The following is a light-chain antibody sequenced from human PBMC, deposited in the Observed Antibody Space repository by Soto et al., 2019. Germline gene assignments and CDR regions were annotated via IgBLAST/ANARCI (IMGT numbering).Light chain of an antibody. CDR2: DAS. CDR1: QSVSSD. V-gene: IGKV3-11*01. CDR3: QQRSTPELT. Sequence: EIVLTQSPATLSLSPGERATLSCRASQSVSSDLAWYQQKPGQAPRLLIYDASNRATGIPARFSGSGSGTDFTLTISSLEPEDFAVYYCQQRSTPELTFGGGTRVEIK. J-gene: IGKJ4*01.